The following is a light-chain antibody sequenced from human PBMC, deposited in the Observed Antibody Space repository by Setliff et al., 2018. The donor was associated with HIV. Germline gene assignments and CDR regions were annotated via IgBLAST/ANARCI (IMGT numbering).Light chain of an antibody. CDR1: SSNIGSNT. V-gene: IGLV1-44*01. Sequence: QSVLTQPPSASGTPGQRVTISCSGRSSNIGSNTVNWYQQLPGTAPKLLIYRNNQRPSGVPDRCSGSKSGTSASLAISGLQSEDEADYYCAGWDDSLNGWVFGGGTKLTVL. CDR2: RNN. J-gene: IGLJ2*01. CDR3: AGWDDSLNGWV.